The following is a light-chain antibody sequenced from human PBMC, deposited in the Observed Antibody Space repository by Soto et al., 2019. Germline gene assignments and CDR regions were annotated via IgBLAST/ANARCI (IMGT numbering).Light chain of an antibody. CDR1: QGISSA. CDR3: QQYSNWPPLT. CDR2: DAS. J-gene: IGKJ4*01. V-gene: IGKV1D-13*01. Sequence: AIQLTQSPSSLSASVGDRVTITCRASQGISSALAWYQQKPGKAPKLLIYDASSLESGVPSRFSGSGSGTEFTLTISSLQSEDFAVYYCQQYSNWPPLTFGGGTKVEIK.